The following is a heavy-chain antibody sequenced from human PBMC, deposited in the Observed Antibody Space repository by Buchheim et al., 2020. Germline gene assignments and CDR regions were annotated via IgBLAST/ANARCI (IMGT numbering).Heavy chain of an antibody. Sequence: QVQLVQSGAEVKKPGASVKASCKASGYTFTSYYMHWVRQAPGQGLEWMGIINPSGGSASYAQNLQGRVTMTRDTSTSTFYLELSSLRSEDTAVYYCARIEGGRSWYGYCQHWGQGTL. CDR1: GYTFTSYY. CDR2: INPSGGSA. D-gene: IGHD6-13*01. CDR3: ARIEGGRSWYGYCQH. J-gene: IGHJ1*01. V-gene: IGHV1-46*01.